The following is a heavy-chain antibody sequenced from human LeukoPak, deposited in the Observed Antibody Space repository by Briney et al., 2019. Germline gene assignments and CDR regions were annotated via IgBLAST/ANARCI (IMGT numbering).Heavy chain of an antibody. V-gene: IGHV3-48*03. J-gene: IGHJ4*02. CDR1: GFTFSSYE. Sequence: GGSLRLSCAASGFTFSSYEMNWVRQAPGKGLEWVSYISSSSSYIYYADSVKGRFTISRDNSKNTLYLQMNSLRAEDTAVYYCAKSFLGYYDSSGSDYWGQGTLVTVSS. D-gene: IGHD3-22*01. CDR2: ISSSSSYI. CDR3: AKSFLGYYDSSGSDY.